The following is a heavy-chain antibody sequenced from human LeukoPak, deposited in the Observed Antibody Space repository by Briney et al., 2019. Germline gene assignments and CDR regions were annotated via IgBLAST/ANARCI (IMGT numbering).Heavy chain of an antibody. CDR3: TTEDGDFDYFDY. J-gene: IGHJ4*02. D-gene: IGHD4-17*01. CDR1: GFTFSNAW. CDR2: IKSKTDGGTT. V-gene: IGHV3-15*01. Sequence: GGSLRLSCAASGFTFSNAWMSWVRQAPGKGLEWVGRIKSKTDGGTTDYAAPVKGRFTISRDDSKNTLYLQMNSLKTEDTAVYYCTTEDGDFDYFDYWGQGTLVTVSS.